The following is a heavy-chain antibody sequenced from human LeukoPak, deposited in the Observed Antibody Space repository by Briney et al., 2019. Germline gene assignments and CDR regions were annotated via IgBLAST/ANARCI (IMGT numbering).Heavy chain of an antibody. J-gene: IGHJ4*02. CDR3: ASGRRGSGWLDSFDY. V-gene: IGHV4-39*06. CDR1: GGSISSSSYY. D-gene: IGHD6-19*01. Sequence: SETLSLTCTVSGGSISSSSYYWGWIRQPPGKGLEWIGSIYYSGSTYYNPSLKSRVTISVDTSKNQFPLKLSSVTAADTAVYYCASGRRGSGWLDSFDYWGQGTLVTVSS. CDR2: IYYSGST.